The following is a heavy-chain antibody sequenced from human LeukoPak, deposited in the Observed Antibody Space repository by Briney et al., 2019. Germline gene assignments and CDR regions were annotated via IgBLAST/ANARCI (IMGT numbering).Heavy chain of an antibody. CDR3: AREIWFGEGFDY. J-gene: IGHJ4*02. V-gene: IGHV3-72*01. CDR1: GFTFSDHY. D-gene: IGHD3-10*01. Sequence: GGSLRLSCAASGFTFSDHYMDWVRQAPGEGLEWVGRTRNKANSYTTEYAASVKGRFTISRDDSKNSLYLQMNSLKTEDTAVYYCAREIWFGEGFDYWGQGTLVTVSS. CDR2: TRNKANSYTT.